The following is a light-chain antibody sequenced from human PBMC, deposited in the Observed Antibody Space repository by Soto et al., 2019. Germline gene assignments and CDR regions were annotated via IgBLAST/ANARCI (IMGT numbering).Light chain of an antibody. CDR2: DVS. Sequence: SVLTQPASVSGSPGRSITISCTGTSSDVGGYNYVSWYQQHPGKAPKLMIYDVSNRPSGVSNRFSGSKSGNTASLTISGLQAEDEADYYCSSYTSSSTLLFGGGTKATV. CDR1: SSDVGGYNY. CDR3: SSYTSSSTLL. V-gene: IGLV2-14*01. J-gene: IGLJ2*01.